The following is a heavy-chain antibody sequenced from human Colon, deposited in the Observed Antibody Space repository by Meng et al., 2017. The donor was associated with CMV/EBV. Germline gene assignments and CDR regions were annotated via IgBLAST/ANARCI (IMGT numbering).Heavy chain of an antibody. V-gene: IGHV1-18*01. CDR3: VRESEDIVIVPSAVSLQY. CDR1: TFTTYV. Sequence: TFTTYVTSWLRHAPGQGFEWMGWISAYYGYTNYAKRFQGRVSMTRDTSATTVYMELRSLISDDSAIYYWVRESEDIVIVPSAVSLQYWGQGTLVTVSS. CDR2: ISAYYGYT. D-gene: IGHD2-2*01. J-gene: IGHJ4*02.